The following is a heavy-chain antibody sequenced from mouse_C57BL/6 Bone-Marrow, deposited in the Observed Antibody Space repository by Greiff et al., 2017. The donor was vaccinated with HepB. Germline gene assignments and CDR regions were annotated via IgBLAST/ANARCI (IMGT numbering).Heavy chain of an antibody. V-gene: IGHV1-81*01. CDR1: GYTFTSYG. CDR3: ARRITTVVPHWYFDV. J-gene: IGHJ1*03. Sequence: VKLMESGAELARPGASVKLSCKASGYTFTSYGISWVKQRTGQGLEWIGEIYPRSGNTYYNEKFKGKATLTADKSSSTAYMELRSLTSEDSAVYFCARRITTVVPHWYFDVWGTGTTVTVSS. D-gene: IGHD1-1*01. CDR2: IYPRSGNT.